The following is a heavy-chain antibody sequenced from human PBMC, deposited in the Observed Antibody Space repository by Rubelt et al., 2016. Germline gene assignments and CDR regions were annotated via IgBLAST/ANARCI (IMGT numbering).Heavy chain of an antibody. Sequence: QVQLQESGPGLVKPSETLSLTCTVSGGSINSYYWSWIRQPPGKGLEWIGPIYYSGSTNYNPPLKSRGTISVGTSKNQFSLKLNSVTAADTAVYYCARSGKQWDALDYWGQGTLVTVSS. CDR1: GGSINSYY. CDR2: IYYSGST. J-gene: IGHJ4*02. V-gene: IGHV4-59*12. D-gene: IGHD6-19*01. CDR3: ARSGKQWDALDY.